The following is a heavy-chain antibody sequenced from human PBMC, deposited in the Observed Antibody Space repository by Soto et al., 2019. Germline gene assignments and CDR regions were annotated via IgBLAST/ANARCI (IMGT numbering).Heavy chain of an antibody. Sequence: ASVNVSCKASGYTFTDYYIHWVRQAPGQGLEWMAWIDPNSGGTYFAQTFQGRVTMTRDTSITTAYMELSSLRLDDTAVYYCVRSPLVPNPHFDWWGQGTLVTAPQ. CDR1: GYTFTDYY. D-gene: IGHD6-6*01. CDR3: VRSPLVPNPHFDW. J-gene: IGHJ4*02. CDR2: IDPNSGGT. V-gene: IGHV1-2*02.